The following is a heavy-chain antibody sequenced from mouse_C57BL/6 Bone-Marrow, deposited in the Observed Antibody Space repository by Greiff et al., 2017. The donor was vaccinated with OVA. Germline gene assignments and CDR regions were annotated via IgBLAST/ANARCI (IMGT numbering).Heavy chain of an antibody. Sequence: EVKLVESGGDLVKPGGSLKLSCAASGFTFSSYGMSWVRQTPDKRLEWVATISSGGSYTYYPDSVKGRFTISRDNAKNTLYLQMSSLKSEDTAMYYCARQITTVVATGYWYFDVWGTGTTVTVSS. CDR2: ISSGGSYT. D-gene: IGHD1-1*01. CDR3: ARQITTVVATGYWYFDV. CDR1: GFTFSSYG. V-gene: IGHV5-6*01. J-gene: IGHJ1*03.